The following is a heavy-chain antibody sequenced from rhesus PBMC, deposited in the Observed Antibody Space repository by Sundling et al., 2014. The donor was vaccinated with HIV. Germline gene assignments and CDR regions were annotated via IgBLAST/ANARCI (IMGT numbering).Heavy chain of an antibody. V-gene: IGHV3-13*01. Sequence: EVQLVESGGGLAKPGGSLSLSCTASGFTFSDYYMDWVRQAQGKGLEWIGLIRNEANIYTTDYPAAVKGRFTVSRDDSKNTLYLQMSSLKTEDTGVYFCTRGGLLWTGYYDMNFFDSWGQGVLVTVSS. CDR2: IRNEANIYTT. CDR1: GFTFSDYY. D-gene: IGHD3-3*01. J-gene: IGHJ4*01. CDR3: TRGGLLWTGYYDMNFFDS.